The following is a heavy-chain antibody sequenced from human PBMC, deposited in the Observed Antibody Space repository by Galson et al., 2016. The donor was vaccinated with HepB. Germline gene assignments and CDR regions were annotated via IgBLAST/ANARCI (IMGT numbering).Heavy chain of an antibody. CDR1: GFTFSSFA. CDR2: ISGSGSIT. J-gene: IGHJ6*02. V-gene: IGHV3-23*01. D-gene: IGHD3-16*01. CDR3: AKPLIQAGNTPNYYYSMDV. Sequence: SLRLSCAASGFTFSSFAMNWVRQPPGKGLEWVSGISGSGSITYYADSVKGRFTISRDNSKNTLYLQMNSLRAEDTAVYYCAKPLIQAGNTPNYYYSMDVWGQGTTVTVSS.